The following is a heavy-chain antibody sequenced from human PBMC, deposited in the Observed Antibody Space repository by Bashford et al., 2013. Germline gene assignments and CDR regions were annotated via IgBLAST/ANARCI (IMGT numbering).Heavy chain of an antibody. CDR2: INPNNGAT. D-gene: IGHD2-15*01. CDR3: ARHVSGYCSGGSCLSQAYYFDY. V-gene: IGHV1-2*02. J-gene: IGHJ4*02. Sequence: WVRQAPGQGLEWMGWINPNNGATRYAQNFQGRVTMTRDTSINTAYMELSSLRNDDTAVYYCARHVSGYCSGGSCLSQAYYFDYWGQGTLVTVSS.